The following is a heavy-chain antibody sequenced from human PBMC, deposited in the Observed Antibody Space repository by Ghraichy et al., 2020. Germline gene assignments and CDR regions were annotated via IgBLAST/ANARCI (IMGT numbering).Heavy chain of an antibody. D-gene: IGHD2-15*01. CDR1: GFTFSTYA. V-gene: IGHV3-23*01. Sequence: GSLRLSCAASGFTFSTYAMTWVRQAPGKGLEWVSAISGSGGDTYYADSVKGRFTISRDNSKNTLYLQMNSLRAEDTAVYYCAKALPGYCSGGSCPHPFDYWGQGTLVTVSS. J-gene: IGHJ4*02. CDR2: ISGSGGDT. CDR3: AKALPGYCSGGSCPHPFDY.